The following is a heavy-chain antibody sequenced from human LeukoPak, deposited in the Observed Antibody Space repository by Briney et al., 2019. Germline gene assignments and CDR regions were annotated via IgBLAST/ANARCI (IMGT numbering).Heavy chain of an antibody. D-gene: IGHD3-10*01. J-gene: IGHJ4*02. CDR3: ASGENYGSGSYFTYFDH. V-gene: IGHV4-59*01. CDR1: GGSFSGYY. CDR2: IYYSGST. Sequence: SETLSLTCAVYGGSFSGYYWSWIRQPPGKGLEWIGYIYYSGSTNYNPSLKGRVTISLGTSKNQFSLKLSSVTAADTAVYYCASGENYGSGSYFTYFDHWGQGTLVTVSS.